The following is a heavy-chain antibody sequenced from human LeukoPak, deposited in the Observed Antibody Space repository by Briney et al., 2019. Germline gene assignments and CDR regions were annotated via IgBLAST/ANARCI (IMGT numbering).Heavy chain of an antibody. D-gene: IGHD2-15*01. CDR3: ARGRNGDNVDY. J-gene: IGHJ4*02. Sequence: SETLSLTCAVSGGSISSGYYSWSWIRQPPGKGLEWIGYIYHSGSTYYNSSLKSRVTISVDTSKNHFSLNLSSLTAADTAVYYCARGRNGDNVDYWGQGTLVTVSS. CDR2: IYHSGST. V-gene: IGHV4-30-2*01. CDR1: GGSISSGYYS.